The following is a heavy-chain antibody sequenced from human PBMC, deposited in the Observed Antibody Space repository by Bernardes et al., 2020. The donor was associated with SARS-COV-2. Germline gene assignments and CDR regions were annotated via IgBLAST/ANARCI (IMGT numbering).Heavy chain of an antibody. D-gene: IGHD2-8*01. Sequence: GSLRLSCAASGFTFRNYWIHWIRRAPGKGLVWVARINVDGSITNYADSVKGRFTISRDNAKNTVYLQMSSLRVEDTAVYYCVRDKDYCVNDVCWGFDSWGQGTLVSVSS. CDR3: VRDKDYCVNDVCWGFDS. J-gene: IGHJ4*02. CDR2: INVDGSIT. V-gene: IGHV3-74*01. CDR1: GFTFRNYW.